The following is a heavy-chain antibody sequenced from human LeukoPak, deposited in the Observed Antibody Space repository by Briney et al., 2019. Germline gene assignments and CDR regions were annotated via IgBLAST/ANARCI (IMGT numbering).Heavy chain of an antibody. CDR1: GGSISSGSYY. CDR2: IYTSGST. J-gene: IGHJ4*02. CDR3: ARAGGTYYYDSSGYYRLRFDY. Sequence: KTSETLSLTCTVSGGSISSGSYYWSWIRQPAGKGLEWIGRIYTSGSTNYNPSLKSRVTISVDTSKNQFSLKLSSVTAADTAVYYCARAGGTYYYDSSGYYRLRFDYWGQGTLVTVSS. D-gene: IGHD3-22*01. V-gene: IGHV4-61*02.